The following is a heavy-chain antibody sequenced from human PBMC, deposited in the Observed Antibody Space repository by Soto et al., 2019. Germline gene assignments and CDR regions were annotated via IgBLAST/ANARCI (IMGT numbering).Heavy chain of an antibody. Sequence: WGSLRLSCAASGFTFSSYAMSWVRQAPGKGLEWVSAISGSGGSTYYADSVKGRFTISRDNSKNTLYLQMNSLRAEDTAVYYCAKAGSGWYGGEVDYWGQGTLVRVSS. CDR2: ISGSGGST. V-gene: IGHV3-23*01. D-gene: IGHD6-19*01. J-gene: IGHJ4*02. CDR3: AKAGSGWYGGEVDY. CDR1: GFTFSSYA.